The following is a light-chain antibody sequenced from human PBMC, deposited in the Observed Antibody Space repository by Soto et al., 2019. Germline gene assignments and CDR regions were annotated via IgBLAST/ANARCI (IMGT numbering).Light chain of an antibody. Sequence: QSVLTQPPSVSGAPGQRVTISRTGTSSNIGAYYDVNWYQIVPGKAPKLLISRNNNRPSGVPDRFSGSKSDTSASLAITGLQSEDEAEYYCQSFDTALSSSIFGGGTQLTVL. CDR2: RNN. CDR1: SSNIGAYYD. V-gene: IGLV1-40*01. J-gene: IGLJ7*01. CDR3: QSFDTALSSSI.